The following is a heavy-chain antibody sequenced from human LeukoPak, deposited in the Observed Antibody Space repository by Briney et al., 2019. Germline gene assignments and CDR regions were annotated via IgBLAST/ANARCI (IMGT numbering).Heavy chain of an antibody. CDR3: LAYCGGDCYSFDY. Sequence: GGSLRLSCAASGFTFSSYSMNWVRQAPGKGLESVSSISSSSSYIYYADSVKGRFTISRDNAKNSLYLQMNSLRAEDTAVYYCLAYCGGDCYSFDYWGQGTLVTVSS. CDR2: ISSSSSYI. D-gene: IGHD2-21*02. V-gene: IGHV3-21*01. CDR1: GFTFSSYS. J-gene: IGHJ4*02.